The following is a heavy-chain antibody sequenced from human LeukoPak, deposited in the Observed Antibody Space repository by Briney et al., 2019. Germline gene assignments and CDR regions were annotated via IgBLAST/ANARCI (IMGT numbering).Heavy chain of an antibody. CDR3: ARAPMDSSGYYPNDAFDI. J-gene: IGHJ3*02. Sequence: GASVTVSFKASGYTFSTYGISWVRQAPGQGLEWMGWISAYTGNTNYAQNLQGRVTMTTDTSTSTAYMELRSLRSDDTAVYYCARAPMDSSGYYPNDAFDIWGQGTMVTVSS. CDR2: ISAYTGNT. D-gene: IGHD3-22*01. V-gene: IGHV1-18*01. CDR1: GYTFSTYG.